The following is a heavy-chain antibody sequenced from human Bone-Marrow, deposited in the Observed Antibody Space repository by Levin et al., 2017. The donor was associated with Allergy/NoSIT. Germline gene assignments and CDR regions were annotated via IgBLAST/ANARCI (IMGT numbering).Heavy chain of an antibody. CDR2: ISATGSTT. J-gene: IGHJ6*02. CDR1: GFTFRTFA. Sequence: GESLKISCAASGFTFRTFAMTWVRQAPGKGLEWISSISATGSTTYYSDSVKGRFSISRDNSKTTLYIQMNNLRAEASAIYFCAKAGGSDSYRRSYYYPLDVWGQGTTVSVSS. D-gene: IGHD3-16*02. CDR3: AKAGGSDSYRRSYYYPLDV. V-gene: IGHV3-23*01.